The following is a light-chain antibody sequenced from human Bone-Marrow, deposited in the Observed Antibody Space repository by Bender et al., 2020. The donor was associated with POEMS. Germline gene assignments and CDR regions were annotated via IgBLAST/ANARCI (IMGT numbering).Light chain of an antibody. V-gene: IGLV2-8*01. J-gene: IGLJ2*01. CDR1: SSDVGGYDY. Sequence: QSALTQPPSASGSPGQSVTISCTGTSSDVGGYDYVSWYQQHPGKAPKLVIYEVTKRPSGVPDRFSGSKSGNTASLTVSGLQAEDEADYYCSSYADNSRDFGGGTKLTVL. CDR2: EVT. CDR3: SSYADNSRD.